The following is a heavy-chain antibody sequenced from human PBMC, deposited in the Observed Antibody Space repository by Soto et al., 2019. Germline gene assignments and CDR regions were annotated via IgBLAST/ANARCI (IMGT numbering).Heavy chain of an antibody. CDR1: GLTFSIAW. CDR3: TSMNDRDAFDI. Sequence: EEQLVESGGGLVERGGSLRLSCAASGLTFSIAWLSWVRQAPGKGLEWVGRIKTKADGGTTDNAAPVKDRFTISRDDSKSTLYLQMNSLKTEDTAMYYCTSMNDRDAFDIWGPGTMVTVSS. D-gene: IGHD1-1*01. CDR2: IKTKADGGTT. V-gene: IGHV3-15*01. J-gene: IGHJ3*02.